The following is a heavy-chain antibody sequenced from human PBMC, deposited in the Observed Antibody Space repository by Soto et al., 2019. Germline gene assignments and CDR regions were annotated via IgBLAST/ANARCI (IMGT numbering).Heavy chain of an antibody. V-gene: IGHV4-34*01. CDR3: ALNRNEPRMGYYYYGMDV. J-gene: IGHJ6*02. D-gene: IGHD1-1*01. CDR1: GGSFSGYY. Sequence: SETLSLTCAVYGGSFSGYYWSWIRQPPGKGLEWIGEINHSGSTNYNPSLKSRVTISVDTSKNQFSLKLSSVTAADTAVYYCALNRNEPRMGYYYYGMDVWGQGTTVT. CDR2: INHSGST.